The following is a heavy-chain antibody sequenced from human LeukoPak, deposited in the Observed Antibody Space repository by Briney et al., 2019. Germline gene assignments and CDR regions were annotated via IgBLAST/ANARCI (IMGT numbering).Heavy chain of an antibody. D-gene: IGHD3-10*01. J-gene: IGHJ4*02. Sequence: EGSLRLSCTASGFTFSNYAMHWVRQAPGKGLEWVAVISFDGDVTEYVDSVKGRFTISRDESRNTLYLQMNTLRIEDTALYFCARGPPFGEPIGGYFDCWGQGSLVTVSS. CDR1: GFTFSNYA. CDR3: ARGPPFGEPIGGYFDC. CDR2: ISFDGDVT. V-gene: IGHV3-30-3*01.